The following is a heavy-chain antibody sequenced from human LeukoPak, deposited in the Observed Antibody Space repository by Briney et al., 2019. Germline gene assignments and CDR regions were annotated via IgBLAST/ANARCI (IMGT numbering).Heavy chain of an antibody. CDR1: GFTVSSNY. D-gene: IGHD2-2*01. Sequence: GGSLRLSCAASGFTVSSNYMSWVRQAPGKGLEWVSYINDVSSDIHYADSVKGRFTISRDNAKNTLYLQMNSLRAEDTAVYYCARDTYQPGLIDCWGQETLVTVSS. V-gene: IGHV3-11*06. CDR2: INDVSSDI. J-gene: IGHJ4*02. CDR3: ARDTYQPGLIDC.